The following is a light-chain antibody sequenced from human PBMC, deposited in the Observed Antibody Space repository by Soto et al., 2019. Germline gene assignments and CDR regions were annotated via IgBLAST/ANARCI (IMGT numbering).Light chain of an antibody. V-gene: IGKV3-15*01. CDR2: GAS. J-gene: IGKJ4*01. CDR3: QQYNKWPLT. CDR1: QSVSSN. Sequence: EIVMTQSPATLSVSPGERATLSCRASQSVSSNLAWYQQKPGQAPRLLIHGASTRATGIPARFSGSGSGTEFTLTINSLQSEDFATYYCQQYNKWPLTFGGGTKVEIK.